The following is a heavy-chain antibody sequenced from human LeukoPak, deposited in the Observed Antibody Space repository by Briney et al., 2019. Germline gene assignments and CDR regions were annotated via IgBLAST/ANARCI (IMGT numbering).Heavy chain of an antibody. Sequence: SETLSLTCSVSGDSISYFFWGLIRQAAGKGLGWIGRFSSSGTTDYNASLKSRVTMSVDTSKNQLSLKVISVTAADTAVYYCARGFDGPNAFDIWGQGTMVTVSS. J-gene: IGHJ3*02. CDR2: FSSSGTT. D-gene: IGHD3-9*01. CDR1: GDSISYFF. V-gene: IGHV4-4*07. CDR3: ARGFDGPNAFDI.